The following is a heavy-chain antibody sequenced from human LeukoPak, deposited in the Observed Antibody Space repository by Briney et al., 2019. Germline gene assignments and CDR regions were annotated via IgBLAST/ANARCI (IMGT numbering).Heavy chain of an antibody. J-gene: IGHJ6*03. V-gene: IGHV1-8*01. Sequence: GASVKVSCKASGYTFTSYDINWVRQATGQGLEWMGWMNPNSGNTGYAQKFQGRVTMTRNTSISIAYMELSSLRSEDTAVYYCARGSPMNSYYYYYMDVWGKGTTVTVSS. CDR3: ARGSPMNSYYYYYMDV. CDR1: GYTFTSYD. CDR2: MNPNSGNT. D-gene: IGHD1-7*01.